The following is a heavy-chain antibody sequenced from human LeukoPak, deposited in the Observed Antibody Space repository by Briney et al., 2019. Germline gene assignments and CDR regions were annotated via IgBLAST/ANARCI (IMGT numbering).Heavy chain of an antibody. CDR1: GGTFSSYT. CDR3: ARDRGPDWWGSFDS. CDR2: INPNSGGT. J-gene: IGHJ4*02. D-gene: IGHD3-16*01. V-gene: IGHV1-2*02. Sequence: GSSVKVSCKASGGTFSSYTISWVRQAPGQGLEWMGWINPNSGGTNYEQKFQGRVSMTRETSSTTVYMELNRLKSDDTAVFYCARDRGPDWWGSFDSWGQGTLVTVSS.